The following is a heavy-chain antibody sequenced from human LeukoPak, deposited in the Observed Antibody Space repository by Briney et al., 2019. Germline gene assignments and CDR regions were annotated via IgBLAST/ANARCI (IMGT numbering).Heavy chain of an antibody. CDR3: AKESSSSLGYYYGMDV. D-gene: IGHD6-13*01. CDR2: ISGSGGST. Sequence: AGRSLRLSCAASGFTFGSYAMSWVRQAPGRGLEWVSAISGSGGSTYYADSVKGRFTISRDNSKNTLYLQMNSLRAEDTAVYYCAKESSSSLGYYYGMDVWGQGTTVTVSS. J-gene: IGHJ6*02. V-gene: IGHV3-23*01. CDR1: GFTFGSYA.